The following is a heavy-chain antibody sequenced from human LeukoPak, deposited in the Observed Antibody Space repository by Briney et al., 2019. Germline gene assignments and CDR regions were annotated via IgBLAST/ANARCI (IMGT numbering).Heavy chain of an antibody. CDR3: AREVATIKDYYGMDV. Sequence: GGSLRLSCAASGFTFSSYWMSWVRQAPGKGLEWVANIKQDGSEKYYVDSVKGRFTISRDNAKNSLYLQMNSLRAEDTAVYYCAREVATIKDYYGMDVWGQGTTVTVSS. J-gene: IGHJ6*02. CDR1: GFTFSSYW. V-gene: IGHV3-7*01. D-gene: IGHD5-12*01. CDR2: IKQDGSEK.